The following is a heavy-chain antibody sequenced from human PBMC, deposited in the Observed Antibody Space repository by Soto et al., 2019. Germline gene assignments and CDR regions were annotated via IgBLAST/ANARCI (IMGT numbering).Heavy chain of an antibody. V-gene: IGHV1-69*13. CDR3: ARDKSRGCTGPFGH. J-gene: IGHJ4*02. D-gene: IGHD6-19*01. CDR2: TIPMSHST. Sequence: SVKVFFKVSGVTFSNYSIAWVRQAPGQWREWMGGTIPMSHSTNHAQKSMDRVTFSADVSTNTAYMELGSLRFDDTGVYYCARDKSRGCTGPFGHWGQGTLVTVSS. CDR1: GVTFSNYS.